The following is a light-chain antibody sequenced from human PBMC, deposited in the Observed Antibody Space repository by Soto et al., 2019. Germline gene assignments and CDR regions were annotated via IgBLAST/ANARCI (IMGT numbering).Light chain of an antibody. CDR2: GNS. V-gene: IGLV1-40*01. CDR1: SSNIGAGYD. CDR3: QSYDSCRHGSNA. Sequence: CVLTQPPSGSSAPRGGVRIIYTGSSSNIGAGYDVHWYQQLPGTAPKLLIYGNSNRPSGVPDRFSGSKSGTSASLAITGLQAEDEANYYCQSYDSCRHGSNAVGTGTKVTVL. J-gene: IGLJ1*01.